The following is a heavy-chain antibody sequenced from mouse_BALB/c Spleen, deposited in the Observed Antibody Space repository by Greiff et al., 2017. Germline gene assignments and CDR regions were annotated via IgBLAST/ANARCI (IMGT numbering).Heavy chain of an antibody. J-gene: IGHJ2*01. D-gene: IGHD2-1*01. V-gene: IGHV5-9-4*01. CDR3: ARDIYGNYYFDY. Sequence: VESGGGLVKPGGSLKLSCAASGFTFSSYAMSWVRQSPEKRLEWVAEISSGGSYTYYPDTVTGRFTISRDNAKNTLYLEMSSLRSEDTAMYYCARDIYGNYYFDYWGQGTTLTVSS. CDR2: ISSGGSYT. CDR1: GFTFSSYA.